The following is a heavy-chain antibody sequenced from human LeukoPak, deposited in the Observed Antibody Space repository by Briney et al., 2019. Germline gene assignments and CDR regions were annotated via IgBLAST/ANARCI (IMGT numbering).Heavy chain of an antibody. CDR3: AKAGMGAVAATTDFDY. D-gene: IGHD2-15*01. J-gene: IGHJ4*02. CDR1: GFTFDDYA. Sequence: GRSLRLSCAASGFTFDDYAMHWVRQAPGKGLEWVSGISWNSGSIGYADSVKGRFTISRDNAKNSLYLQMNSLRAEDTALYYCAKAGMGAVAATTDFDYWGQGTLVTVSS. CDR2: ISWNSGSI. V-gene: IGHV3-9*01.